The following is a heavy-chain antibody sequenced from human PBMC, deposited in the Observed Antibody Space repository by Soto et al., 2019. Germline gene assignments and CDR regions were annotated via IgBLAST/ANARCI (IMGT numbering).Heavy chain of an antibody. CDR1: GGSISSGGYY. D-gene: IGHD6-6*01. V-gene: IGHV4-31*03. J-gene: IGHJ6*02. Sequence: QVQLQESGPGLVKPSQTLSLTCTVSGGSISSGGYYWTWIRQHPGKGLEWIGYNYYSGITYYNPSLKSRVPXSLXTSXNQFSLKLSSVTAADTAVYYCARGSSIAGLYYGMDVWGQGTTVTVSS. CDR3: ARGSSIAGLYYGMDV. CDR2: NYYSGIT.